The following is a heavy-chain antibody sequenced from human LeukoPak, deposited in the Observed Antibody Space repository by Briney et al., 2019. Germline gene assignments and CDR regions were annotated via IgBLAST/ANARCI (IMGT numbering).Heavy chain of an antibody. CDR2: ISGSGGST. Sequence: GESLKISCAASGFTFSSYAMSWVRQAPGKGLEWVSAISGSGGSTYYADSVEGRFTISRDNSKNTLYLQMNSLRAEDTAVYYCAKHSSPTRGYDYWGQGTLVTVSS. CDR1: GFTFSSYA. D-gene: IGHD6-13*01. V-gene: IGHV3-23*01. J-gene: IGHJ4*02. CDR3: AKHSSPTRGYDY.